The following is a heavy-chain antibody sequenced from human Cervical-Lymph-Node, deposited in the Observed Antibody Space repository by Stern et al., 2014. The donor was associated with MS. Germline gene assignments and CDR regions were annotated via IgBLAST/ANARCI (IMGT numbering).Heavy chain of an antibody. CDR3: ARFVDYPMGRVFDV. J-gene: IGHJ4*02. D-gene: IGHD3-10*01. CDR1: GYTFSGYS. CDR2: INTNSGNP. V-gene: IGHV7-4-1*02. Sequence: QVQLVQSGSEWKKPGASVKVSCKASGYTFSGYSLNWVRQAPGQGLEWMGWINTNSGNPTDAQGFTGRFVFSLDTSVSTAYLQISSLKTEDTGIYFCARFVDYPMGRVFDVWGQGTQVTVSS.